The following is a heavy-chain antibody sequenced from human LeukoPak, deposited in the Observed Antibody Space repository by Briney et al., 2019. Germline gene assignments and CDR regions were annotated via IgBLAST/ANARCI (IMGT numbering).Heavy chain of an antibody. CDR1: GFTFNSYG. D-gene: IGHD3-10*01. Sequence: TGGSLRLSCATSGFTFNSYGFHWVRQAPGKGLEWVAVISYDGSNKYYADSVKGRFTISRDNSKNTLYLQMNSLRAEDTAVYYCARGGGWFGESQPLDYWGQGTLVTVSS. CDR3: ARGGGWFGESQPLDY. J-gene: IGHJ4*02. CDR2: ISYDGSNK. V-gene: IGHV3-30*19.